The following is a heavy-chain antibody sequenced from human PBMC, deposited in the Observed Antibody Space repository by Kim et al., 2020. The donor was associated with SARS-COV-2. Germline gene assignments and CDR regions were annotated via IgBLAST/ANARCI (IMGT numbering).Heavy chain of an antibody. CDR1: GFTVSSNY. D-gene: IGHD3-22*01. J-gene: IGHJ6*02. V-gene: IGHV3-53*01. CDR3: ARAPYDSSGYFSYYYYGMDV. CDR2: IYSGGST. Sequence: GGSLRLSCAASGFTVSSNYMSWVRQAPGKGLEWVSVIYSGGSTYYADSVKGRFTISRDNSKNTLYLQMNSLRAEDTAVYYCARAPYDSSGYFSYYYYGMDVWGQGTTVTVSS.